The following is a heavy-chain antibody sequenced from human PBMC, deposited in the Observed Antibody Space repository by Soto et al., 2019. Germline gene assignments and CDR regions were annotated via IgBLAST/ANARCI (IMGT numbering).Heavy chain of an antibody. D-gene: IGHD3-10*01. Sequence: QVQLVESGGGVVQPGRSLRLSCAASGFTFSSYGMHWVRQAPGKGLEWVAVILYDGSNKYYADSVKGRFTISRDNSKNTLYLQMNSLRAEDTAVYYCAKDLLWFGELSLYYMDVWGKGTTVTVSS. CDR1: GFTFSSYG. V-gene: IGHV3-30*18. CDR3: AKDLLWFGELSLYYMDV. J-gene: IGHJ6*03. CDR2: ILYDGSNK.